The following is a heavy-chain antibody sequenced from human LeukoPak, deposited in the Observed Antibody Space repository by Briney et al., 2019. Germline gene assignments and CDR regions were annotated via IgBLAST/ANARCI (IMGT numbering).Heavy chain of an antibody. Sequence: PGGSLRLSCVASGFSFSINAMIWVRQAPGKGLEWVSGISGIGYTLSYSDPVKGRFTISRDNSKNTVYLQMNSLRVEDSAVYYCAKKNGGGWPTIFFDYWGQGILVTVSS. CDR1: GFSFSINA. CDR2: ISGIGYTL. CDR3: AKKNGGGWPTIFFDY. J-gene: IGHJ4*02. D-gene: IGHD6-19*01. V-gene: IGHV3-23*01.